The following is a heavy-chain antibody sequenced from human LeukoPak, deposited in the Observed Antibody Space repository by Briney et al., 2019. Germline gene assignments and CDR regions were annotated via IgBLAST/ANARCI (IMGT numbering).Heavy chain of an antibody. V-gene: IGHV3-20*04. D-gene: IGHD6-6*01. CDR2: VIRDGGST. CDR1: GFTFDDYG. Sequence: GGSLRLSCAASGFTFDDYGMSWVRQAPGKGREWVSGVIRDGGSTGYAESVKGRFTISRDNAKNSLYLQMNSLRAEDTALYCCARVSGSSLYDWFDPWGQGTLVTVSS. CDR3: ARVSGSSLYDWFDP. J-gene: IGHJ5*02.